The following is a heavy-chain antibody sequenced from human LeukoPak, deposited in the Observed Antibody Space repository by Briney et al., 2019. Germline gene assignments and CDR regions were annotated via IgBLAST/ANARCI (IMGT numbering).Heavy chain of an antibody. D-gene: IGHD5-24*01. V-gene: IGHV3-23*01. Sequence: PGGSLRLSCAASGFAFSSYAMSWVRQAPGKGLEWVSAISGNGGRAYYGDSVKGRFTISRDNSKNTLYLQMNSLRAEDTAVYYCARRRDGYNRGYYFDYWGQGTLVTVSS. CDR3: ARRRDGYNRGYYFDY. J-gene: IGHJ4*02. CDR1: GFAFSSYA. CDR2: ISGNGGRA.